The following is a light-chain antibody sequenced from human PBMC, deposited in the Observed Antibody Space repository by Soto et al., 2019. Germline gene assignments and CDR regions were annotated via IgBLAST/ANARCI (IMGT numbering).Light chain of an antibody. J-gene: IGLJ3*02. Sequence: QSVLIQPPSASGTPGQRVTISCSGRTANIEARYVYWYQQFPGTAPNLLIYRNKERPSGVPDRFSGSKSGTSASLAVSGLRSENEADYFCTSWDDSLSAWVFGGGTKVTVL. V-gene: IGLV1-47*01. CDR2: RNK. CDR3: TSWDDSLSAWV. CDR1: TANIEARY.